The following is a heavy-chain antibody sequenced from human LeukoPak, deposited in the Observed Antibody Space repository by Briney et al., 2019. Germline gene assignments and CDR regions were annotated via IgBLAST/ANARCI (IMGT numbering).Heavy chain of an antibody. CDR3: AKDSSAAAAGFTLADY. V-gene: IGHV3-9*01. CDR2: ISWNSGSI. J-gene: IGHJ4*02. CDR1: GFTFDDYA. Sequence: GGSLRLSCAASGFTFDDYAMHWVRQAPGKGLEWVSGISWNSGSIGYADSVKGRFTISRDNAKNSLYLQMNSLRAEDTALYYCAKDSSAAAAGFTLADYWGQGTQVTVSS. D-gene: IGHD6-13*01.